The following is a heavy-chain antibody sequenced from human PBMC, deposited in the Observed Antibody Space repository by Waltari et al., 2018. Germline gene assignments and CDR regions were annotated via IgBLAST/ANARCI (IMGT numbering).Heavy chain of an antibody. V-gene: IGHV3-21*04. J-gene: IGHJ4*02. CDR1: GFTFSSYS. Sequence: EVQLVESGGGLVKPGGSLRLSCAASGFTFSSYSMNWVRQAPGKGLEWVSSMSSSSSYIYYADSVKGRFTSSRDNAKNSLYLQMNSLRAEDTAVYYCARDLGYGGNFDYWGQGTLVTVSS. CDR3: ARDLGYGGNFDY. D-gene: IGHD4-17*01. CDR2: MSSSSSYI.